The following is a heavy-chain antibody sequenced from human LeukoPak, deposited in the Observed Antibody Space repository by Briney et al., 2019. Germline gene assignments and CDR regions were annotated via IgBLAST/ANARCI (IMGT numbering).Heavy chain of an antibody. V-gene: IGHV4-61*02. CDR1: GGSISSGSYY. D-gene: IGHD2-15*01. CDR2: IYTSGST. CDR3: AREGLRNWFDP. Sequence: SQTLSLTCTVSGGSISSGSYYWSWIRQPAGKGLEWIGRIYTSGSTNYNPSLKSRVTISVDTSKNQFSLKLSSVTAADTAVYYCAREGLRNWFDPWGQGTLVTVSS. J-gene: IGHJ5*02.